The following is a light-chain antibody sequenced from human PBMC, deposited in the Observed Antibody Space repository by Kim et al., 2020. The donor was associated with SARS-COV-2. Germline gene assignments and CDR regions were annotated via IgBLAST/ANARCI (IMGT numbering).Light chain of an antibody. CDR1: QDISNY. CDR2: DAS. Sequence: GDRVTITCQASQDISNYLNWYQQKPGKAPKLLIYDASNLETGVPSRFSGSGSGTDFTFTISSLQPEDIATYYCQQYDNLRFGGGTKVDIK. CDR3: QQYDNLR. J-gene: IGKJ4*01. V-gene: IGKV1-33*01.